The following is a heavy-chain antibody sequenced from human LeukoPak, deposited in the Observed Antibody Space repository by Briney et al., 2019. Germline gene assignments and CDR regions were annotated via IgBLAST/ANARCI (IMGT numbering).Heavy chain of an antibody. CDR2: VNSDGSAT. Sequence: PGGSLRLSCAASGFIFTKYWMHWVRQALGKGLVWVSHVNSDGSATSYADSVKGRFTISRDNAKNTVYLHMNSLRVEDTAVYYCTCFYETSWGQGTLVTVSS. D-gene: IGHD2/OR15-2a*01. CDR3: TCFYETS. CDR1: GFIFTKYW. V-gene: IGHV3-74*01. J-gene: IGHJ4*02.